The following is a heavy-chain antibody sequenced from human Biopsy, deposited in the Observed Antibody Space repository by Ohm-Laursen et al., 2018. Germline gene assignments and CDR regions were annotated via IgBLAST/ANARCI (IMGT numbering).Heavy chain of an antibody. CDR3: ARGTNYYGSGRNRHWFDP. Sequence: TLSLTCGVYGVSFSGYYCSWIRQPPGKGLEWIGEINDSGRTNYNPSLRSRVTFSVDTSKNQFSLKLSSVTAADTAVYYCARGTNYYGSGRNRHWFDPWGQGTQVTVSS. CDR1: GVSFSGYY. D-gene: IGHD3-10*01. CDR2: INDSGRT. V-gene: IGHV4-34*01. J-gene: IGHJ5*02.